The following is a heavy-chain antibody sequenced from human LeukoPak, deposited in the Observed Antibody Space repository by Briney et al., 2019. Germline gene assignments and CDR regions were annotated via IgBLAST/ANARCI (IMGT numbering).Heavy chain of an antibody. Sequence: SETPSLTCTVSGYSISSGYYWGWIRQPPGKGLEWIGSIYHSGSTYYNPSLKSRVTISVDTSKNQFSLKLSSVTAADTAVYYCARDKMVYAMAHFDYWGQGTLVTVSS. D-gene: IGHD2-8*01. CDR3: ARDKMVYAMAHFDY. J-gene: IGHJ4*02. CDR1: GYSISSGYY. V-gene: IGHV4-38-2*02. CDR2: IYHSGST.